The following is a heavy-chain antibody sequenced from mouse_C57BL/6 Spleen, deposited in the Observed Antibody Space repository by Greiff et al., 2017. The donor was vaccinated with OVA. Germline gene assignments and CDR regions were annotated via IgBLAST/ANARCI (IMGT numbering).Heavy chain of an antibody. CDR1: GYTFTDYN. J-gene: IGHJ4*01. Sequence: VQLQESGPELVKPGASVKMSCKASGYTFTDYNMHWVKQSHGKSLEWIGDINPNNGGTSYNQKFKGKATLTVNKSSSTAYMELRSLTSEDSAVYYCARGTVVATDAMDYWGQGTSVTVSS. D-gene: IGHD1-1*01. CDR3: ARGTVVATDAMDY. CDR2: INPNNGGT. V-gene: IGHV1-22*01.